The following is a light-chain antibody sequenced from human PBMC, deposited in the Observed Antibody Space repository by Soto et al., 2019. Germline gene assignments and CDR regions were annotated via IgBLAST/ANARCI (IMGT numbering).Light chain of an antibody. J-gene: IGKJ4*01. CDR2: GAC. V-gene: IGKV3-20*01. CDR3: QQYGGSPMAT. Sequence: EIVLTQSPGTLSLSPGERATLSCRASQTVNSDYVAWYQQKPGQAPRLLISGACKRATGIPDRFSGSGSGTDFILTICRREHEAVAVCDGQQYGGSPMATFGGGPKVVI. CDR1: QTVNSDY.